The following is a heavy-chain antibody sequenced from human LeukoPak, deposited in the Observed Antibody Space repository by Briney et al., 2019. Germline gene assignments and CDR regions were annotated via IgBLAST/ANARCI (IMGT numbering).Heavy chain of an antibody. V-gene: IGHV3-23*01. CDR2: ISPSGDDT. Sequence: WGSLRLSCVASGFTLNNYAMTWVRQAPGKGLEWVSTISPSGDDTYYPDSVKGRFTISRDNSKNMLYLQMNSLKAEDTALYYCAKDVRPGGGGMDVWGQGTTVTVSS. CDR3: AKDVRPGGGGMDV. J-gene: IGHJ6*02. CDR1: GFTLNNYA. D-gene: IGHD3-10*02.